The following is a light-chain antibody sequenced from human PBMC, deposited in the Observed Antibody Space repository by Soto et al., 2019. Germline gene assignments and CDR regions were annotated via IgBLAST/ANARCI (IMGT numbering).Light chain of an antibody. J-gene: IGKJ1*01. CDR3: QQYSDSSGA. Sequence: EIRMTQSPSSLSASVGDTVTITCRASQSISSWLAWYQQKPGKAPKLLIFDASTLESGVPSRFSGSGSGTDFTLTISSLQPDDFATYYCQQYSDSSGAFGQRSKVDIK. CDR1: QSISSW. CDR2: DAS. V-gene: IGKV1-5*01.